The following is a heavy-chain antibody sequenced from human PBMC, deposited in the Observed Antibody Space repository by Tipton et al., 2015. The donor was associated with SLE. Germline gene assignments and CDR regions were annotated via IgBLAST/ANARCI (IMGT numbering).Heavy chain of an antibody. D-gene: IGHD2-2*01. Sequence: SLRLSCAASGFTYSSYWMSWVRPAPGKGLEWVANIKEDGSAEYYVDSVKGRFTISRDNAKNSLYLQMNSLRVEDTAVYYCARDTTSWHLDNWGQGTLVTVSS. CDR1: GFTYSSYW. V-gene: IGHV3-7*03. CDR3: ARDTTSWHLDN. CDR2: IKEDGSAE. J-gene: IGHJ4*02.